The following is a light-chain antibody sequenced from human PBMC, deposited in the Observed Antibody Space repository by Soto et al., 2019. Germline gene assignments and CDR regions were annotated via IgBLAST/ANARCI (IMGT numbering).Light chain of an antibody. V-gene: IGKV3-20*01. CDR1: QTVGRDY. CDR2: DAS. CDR3: HQYAFSPLT. J-gene: IGKJ4*01. Sequence: EIVLTQSPGTLSLSPGERATLSCRASQTVGRDYLGWYQQKPGQAPRLLIYDASNRATGIPDRFSGSGSGTDFTFTISRLEPEDFALYFCHQYAFSPLTFGGGTKVDIK.